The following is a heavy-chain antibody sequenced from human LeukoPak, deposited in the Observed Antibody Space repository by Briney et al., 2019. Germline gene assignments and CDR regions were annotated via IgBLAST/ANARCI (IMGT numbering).Heavy chain of an antibody. D-gene: IGHD4-17*01. J-gene: IGHJ4*02. CDR1: GFTFSNHA. CDR3: AKAATVTVYFDY. V-gene: IGHV3-23*01. Sequence: PGGSLRLSCAASGFTFSNHAMSWVRQAPGKGLEWVSGISGSGGSIYYADSVKGRFIISRDNSKNTLYLQMNSLRTEDTAVYYCAKAATVTVYFDYWGQGTLVTASS. CDR2: ISGSGGSI.